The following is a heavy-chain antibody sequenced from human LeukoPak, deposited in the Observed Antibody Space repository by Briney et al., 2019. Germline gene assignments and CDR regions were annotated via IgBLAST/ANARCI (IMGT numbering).Heavy chain of an antibody. V-gene: IGHV3-30*02. J-gene: IGHJ4*02. Sequence: TGGSLRLSCAASGFTFSSYGMHWVRQAPGKGLEWVAVIWYGGSNKYYADSVKGRFTISRDNSKNTLYLQMNSLRAEDTAVYYCAKDSPLRYFDCWGQGTLVTVSS. CDR1: GFTFSSYG. CDR3: AKDSPLRYFDC. D-gene: IGHD3-9*01. CDR2: IWYGGSNK.